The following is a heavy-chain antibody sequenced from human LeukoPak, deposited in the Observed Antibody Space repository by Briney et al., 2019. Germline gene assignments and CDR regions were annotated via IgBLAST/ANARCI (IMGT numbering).Heavy chain of an antibody. CDR2: IWYDGSNK. V-gene: IGHV3-33*01. J-gene: IGHJ4*02. D-gene: IGHD3-22*01. CDR1: GFTISSYG. CDR3: ARDSADYDSSAYGL. Sequence: PGGSLRLSCAAPGFTISSYGMHWVRQAPGKGLEWVAVIWYDGSNKYYADSVKGRFTISRDNSKNTLYLQMNSLRAEDTAVYYCARDSADYDSSAYGLWGQGTLVTVSS.